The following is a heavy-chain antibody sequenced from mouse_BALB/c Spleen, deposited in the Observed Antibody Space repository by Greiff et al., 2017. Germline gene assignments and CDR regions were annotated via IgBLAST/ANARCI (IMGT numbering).Heavy chain of an antibody. D-gene: IGHD2-4*01. V-gene: IGHV1-9*01. Sequence: LVESGAELMKPGASVKISCKATGYTFSSYWIEWVKQRPGHGLEWIGEILPGSGSTNYNEKFKGKATFTADTSSNTAYMQLSSLTSEDSAVYYCARRGITTRGYYFDYWGQGTTLTVSS. CDR2: ILPGSGST. CDR3: ARRGITTRGYYFDY. J-gene: IGHJ2*01. CDR1: GYTFSSYW.